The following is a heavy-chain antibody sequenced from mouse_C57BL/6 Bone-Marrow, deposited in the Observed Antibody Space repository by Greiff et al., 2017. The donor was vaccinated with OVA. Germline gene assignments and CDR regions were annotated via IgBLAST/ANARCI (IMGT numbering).Heavy chain of an antibody. J-gene: IGHJ4*01. CDR2: INPNNGGT. D-gene: IGHD1-1*01. CDR1: GYTFTDYY. V-gene: IGHV1-26*01. CDR3: ARRRVYYGSSYEGGAMDY. Sequence: EVQLQQSGPELVKPGASVKISCKASGYTFTDYYMNWVKQSHGKSLEWIGDINPNNGGTSYNQQFKGKATLTVDKSSSTAYMELRSLTSEDSAVYYGARRRVYYGSSYEGGAMDYWGQGTSVTVSS.